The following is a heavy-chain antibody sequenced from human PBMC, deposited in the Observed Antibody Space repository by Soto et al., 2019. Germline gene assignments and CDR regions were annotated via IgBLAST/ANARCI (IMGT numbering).Heavy chain of an antibody. CDR2: INHSGST. CDR1: GGSISSYY. Sequence: SETLSLTCTVSGGSISSYYWSWIRQPPGKGLEWIGEINHSGSTNYNPSLKSRVTISVDTSKNQFSLKLSSVTAADTAVYYCARNRAWHVYYYYGMDVWGQGTTVTVSS. CDR3: ARNRAWHVYYYYGMDV. J-gene: IGHJ6*02. D-gene: IGHD5-12*01. V-gene: IGHV4-34*01.